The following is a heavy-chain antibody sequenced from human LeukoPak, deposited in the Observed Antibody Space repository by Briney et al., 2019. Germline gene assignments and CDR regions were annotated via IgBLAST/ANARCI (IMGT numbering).Heavy chain of an antibody. V-gene: IGHV4-39*07. D-gene: IGHD1-14*01. CDR3: ARSESQEGIYLRSYYFDY. CDR2: IYYSGST. J-gene: IGHJ4*02. Sequence: PSETLSLTCTVSGGSISGSSYYWGWIRQPPGKGLEWIGSIYYSGSTCYNPSLKSRVTISVDTSKNQFSLKLSSVTAADTAVYYCARSESQEGIYLRSYYFDYWGQGTLVTVSS. CDR1: GGSISGSSYY.